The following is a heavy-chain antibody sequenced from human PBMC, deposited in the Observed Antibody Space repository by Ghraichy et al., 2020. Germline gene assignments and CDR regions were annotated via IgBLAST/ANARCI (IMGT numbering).Heavy chain of an antibody. CDR2: ISSNGGST. V-gene: IGHV3-64D*09. Sequence: GGSLRLSCSASGFTFSSYAMHWVRQAPGKGLEYVSAISSNGGSTYYADSVKGRFTISRDNSKNTLYLQMSSLRADDTAVYYCVTQNYDYVWGSYVYYYYMDVWGKGTTVTVSS. CDR3: VTQNYDYVWGSYVYYYYMDV. CDR1: GFTFSSYA. D-gene: IGHD3-16*01. J-gene: IGHJ6*03.